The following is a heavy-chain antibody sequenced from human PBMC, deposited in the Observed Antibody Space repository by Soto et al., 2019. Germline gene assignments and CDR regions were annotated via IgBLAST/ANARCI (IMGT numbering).Heavy chain of an antibody. CDR2: MNPNSGNT. Sequence: QVQLVQSGAEVKKPGASVKVSCKASGYTFTSYDINWVRQATGQGLEYLGWMNPNSGNTGYVQKFQGRVTMTSDTSISTGYMELSSLRSEDTAVYFCARGVKYGAYSRWFDPWGQGTLVTVSS. CDR3: ARGVKYGAYSRWFDP. J-gene: IGHJ5*02. V-gene: IGHV1-8*01. D-gene: IGHD4-17*01. CDR1: GYTFTSYD.